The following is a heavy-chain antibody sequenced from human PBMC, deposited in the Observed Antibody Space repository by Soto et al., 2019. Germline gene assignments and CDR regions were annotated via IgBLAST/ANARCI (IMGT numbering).Heavy chain of an antibody. CDR1: GGFLSESY. D-gene: IGHD3-16*01. J-gene: IGHJ5*02. V-gene: IGHV4-34*01. CDR3: VRIRYQLPSSVLWLDP. CDR2: INHVGGT. Sequence: SETLSLTCAVYGGFLSESYWTWIRQPPGKGLEWIGEINHVGGTNYNPPLKSRVTMSVDTSQNQFSLRLISVTAADTAMYFCVRIRYQLPSSVLWLDPWGQGTPVTVSS.